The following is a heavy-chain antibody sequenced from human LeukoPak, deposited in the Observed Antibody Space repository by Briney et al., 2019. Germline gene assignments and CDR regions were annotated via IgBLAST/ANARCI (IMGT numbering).Heavy chain of an antibody. D-gene: IGHD3-22*01. CDR1: GFTFSSYG. CDR2: IWYDGSNK. Sequence: PGGSLRLSCAASGFTFSSYGMHRVRQAPGKGLEWVAVIWYDGSNKYYADSVKGRFTISRDNSKNTLYLQMNSLRAEDTAVYYCARDPEITMIVASLDWYFDLWGRGTLVTVSS. J-gene: IGHJ2*01. V-gene: IGHV3-33*01. CDR3: ARDPEITMIVASLDWYFDL.